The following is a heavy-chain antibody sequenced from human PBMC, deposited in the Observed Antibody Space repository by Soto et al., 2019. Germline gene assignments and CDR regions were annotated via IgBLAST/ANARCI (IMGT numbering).Heavy chain of an antibody. CDR1: GSTFTHYA. CDR2: IRGGST. V-gene: IGHV3-23*01. CDR3: AALWSGFYRYDY. D-gene: IGHD3-3*01. Sequence: EVQLLESGGGLVQPGGSLRLSCAATGSTFTHYAMTWVRQAPGKGLDWVSAIRGGSTFYADSVKGRFTISRDNSENTLYLQMNSLRAEDTAVYFCAALWSGFYRYDYWGQGTLVTVSS. J-gene: IGHJ4*02.